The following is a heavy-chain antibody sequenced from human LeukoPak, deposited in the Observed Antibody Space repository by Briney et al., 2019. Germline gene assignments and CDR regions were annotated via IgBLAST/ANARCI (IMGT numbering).Heavy chain of an antibody. CDR3: ARGTQDFTTIVVVITAVSYYLDV. CDR1: GGSFSGYY. CDR2: MNPSGST. D-gene: IGHD3-22*01. V-gene: IGHV4-34*01. Sequence: PSETLSLTCAVYGGSFSGYYWTWIRQTPEKGLEWIGEMNPSGSTNYNPSLKSRVTISVDTSKNQFSLALSSVTAADTAVSYCARGTQDFTTIVVVITAVSYYLDVWGKGTTVTVS. J-gene: IGHJ6*03.